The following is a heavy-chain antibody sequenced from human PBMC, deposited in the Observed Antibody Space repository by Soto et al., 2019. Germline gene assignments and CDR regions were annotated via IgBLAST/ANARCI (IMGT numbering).Heavy chain of an antibody. J-gene: IGHJ4*02. Sequence: EVQLVESGGGLVQPGGSLRLSCAASGFTFGTYAMSWVRQAPGKGLEWVSAMTSSGSAIYYAESVRGRFIISRDNARNMLSLQLNRLRVEDTALYYCARVGGSFFENWGQGTRVTVSS. D-gene: IGHD3-16*01. CDR3: ARVGGSFFEN. V-gene: IGHV3-23*04. CDR2: MTSSGSAI. CDR1: GFTFGTYA.